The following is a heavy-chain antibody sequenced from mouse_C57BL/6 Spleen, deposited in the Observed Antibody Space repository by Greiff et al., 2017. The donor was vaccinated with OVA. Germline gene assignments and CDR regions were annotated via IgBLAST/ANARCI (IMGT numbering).Heavy chain of an antibody. Sequence: QVQLQQSGAELVMPGASVKLSCKASGYTFTSYWMHWVKQRPGQGLEWIGEIDPSDSYTNYNQKFKGKSTLTVDKSSSTAYMQLSRLTSEDSAVYYCARRYNYDGEYYFDDWGQGTTLTVSS. J-gene: IGHJ2*01. D-gene: IGHD2-12*01. CDR3: ARRYNYDGEYYFDD. V-gene: IGHV1-69*01. CDR1: GYTFTSYW. CDR2: IDPSDSYT.